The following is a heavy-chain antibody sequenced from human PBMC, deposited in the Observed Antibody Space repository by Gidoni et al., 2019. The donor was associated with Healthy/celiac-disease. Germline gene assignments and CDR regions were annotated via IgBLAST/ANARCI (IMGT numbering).Heavy chain of an antibody. J-gene: IGHJ5*02. V-gene: IGHV3-11*06. CDR1: GFTFSSYY. CDR3: ARDEMAYDYVWGSHPAFDP. CDR2: ISSSSSYT. D-gene: IGHD3-16*02. Sequence: QVPLVESGGGLVKPGGSLRLSCSASGFTFSSYYMRWIRQAPGKGLEWVSYISSSSSYTNYADSVKGRFTISRDNAKNSLYLQMNSLRAEDTAVYYCARDEMAYDYVWGSHPAFDPWGQGTLVTVSS.